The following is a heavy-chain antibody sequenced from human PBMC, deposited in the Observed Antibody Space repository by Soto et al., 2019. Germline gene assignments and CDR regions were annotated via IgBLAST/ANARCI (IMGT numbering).Heavy chain of an antibody. V-gene: IGHV3-74*01. CDR2: INSDGSST. J-gene: IGHJ4*02. Sequence: PGGSLRLSCPALEFTFGSYWMPWVRQAPGKGLVWVSRINSDGSSTSYADSVKGRFTISRDNAKNTLYLQMNSLRAEDTAVYYCARGSPPYYSSSSGPFDYWGQGTLVTVSS. CDR1: EFTFGSYW. CDR3: ARGSPPYYSSSSGPFDY. D-gene: IGHD6-6*01.